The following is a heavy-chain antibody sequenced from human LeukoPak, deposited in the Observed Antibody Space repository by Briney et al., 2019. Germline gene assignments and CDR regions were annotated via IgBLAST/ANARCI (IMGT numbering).Heavy chain of an antibody. J-gene: IGHJ4*02. Sequence: GGSLRLSCTTSGFSISGYWMHWVRQAPGKGLVWVSRIKSDGSSTTYADSVKGRFTISRDNARNTLYLQMNSLRAEDTAVYYCAKSDYFDSWGQGTLVTVSS. CDR1: GFSISGYW. CDR2: IKSDGSST. V-gene: IGHV3-74*01. CDR3: AKSDYFDS.